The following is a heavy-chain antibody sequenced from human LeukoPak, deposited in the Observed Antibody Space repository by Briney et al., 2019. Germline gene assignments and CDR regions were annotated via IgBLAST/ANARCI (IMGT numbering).Heavy chain of an antibody. Sequence: GGSLRLSCAASGFTFSSYAMSWVRQAPGKGLEWVSSISDSGGSTYYADSVKGRFTISRDNSKNTLYLQMNSLRAEDTAVYYCATPRGIVVVVAAPSFDYWGQGTLVTVSS. J-gene: IGHJ4*02. D-gene: IGHD2-15*01. CDR2: ISDSGGST. V-gene: IGHV3-23*01. CDR3: ATPRGIVVVVAAPSFDY. CDR1: GFTFSSYA.